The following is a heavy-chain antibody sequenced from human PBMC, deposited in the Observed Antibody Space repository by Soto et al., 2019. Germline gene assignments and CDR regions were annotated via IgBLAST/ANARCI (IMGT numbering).Heavy chain of an antibody. CDR2: ISASSTTV. D-gene: IGHD3-16*02. CDR1: GFTFSSFN. J-gene: IGHJ4*02. Sequence: EVQLVESGGGLVQPGESLRLSCAASGFTFSSFNMHWVRQAPGKGLEWVSYISASSTTVYYADSVKGRFTISRDNAKNSLYLQMNSLRDEDTAVYYCARIYRRDGNKYADYWGQGTLVTVPS. V-gene: IGHV3-48*02. CDR3: ARIYRRDGNKYADY.